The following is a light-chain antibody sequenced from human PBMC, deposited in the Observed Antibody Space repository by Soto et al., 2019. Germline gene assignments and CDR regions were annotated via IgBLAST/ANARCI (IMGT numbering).Light chain of an antibody. J-gene: IGLJ3*02. Sequence: QLVLTQSPSASASLGASVKLTCTLSSGHSSYAIAWHQQQPEKGPRYLMKVNNDGSHIKGDGIPDRFSGSSSGAERYLTISSLQSEDEADYYCQAWGTGIWVFGGGTKLTVL. CDR3: QAWGTGIWV. CDR1: SGHSSYA. V-gene: IGLV4-69*01. CDR2: VNNDGSH.